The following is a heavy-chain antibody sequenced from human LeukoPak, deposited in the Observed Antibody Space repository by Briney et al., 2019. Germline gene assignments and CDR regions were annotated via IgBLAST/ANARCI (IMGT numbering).Heavy chain of an antibody. V-gene: IGHV1-18*01. CDR2: ISAYNGNT. Sequence: VSCXXXXXTFTXXGISXVRQAPGQGLEWMGWISAYNGNTNYAQKLQGRVTMTTDTSTSTAYMELRSLRSDDTAVYYCAVRGGTGDYWGQGTLVTVSS. J-gene: IGHJ4*02. D-gene: IGHD2-15*01. CDR1: XXTFTXXG. CDR3: AVRGGTGDY.